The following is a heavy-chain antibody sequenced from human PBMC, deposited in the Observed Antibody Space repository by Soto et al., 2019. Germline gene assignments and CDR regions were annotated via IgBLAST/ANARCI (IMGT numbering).Heavy chain of an antibody. CDR1: GDRVSSHSAA. CDR3: ARDDHCSGGSCYNLADY. V-gene: IGHV6-1*01. J-gene: IGHJ4*02. D-gene: IGHD2-15*01. Sequence: SQTLSLTCAISGDRVSSHSAAWNWIRQSPSRGLEWLGRTYYRSKWYNDYAVSVKSRIIINPDTSKNQFSLQLNSVTPEDTAVYYCARDDHCSGGSCYNLADYWGQGTLVTVSS. CDR2: TYYRSKWYN.